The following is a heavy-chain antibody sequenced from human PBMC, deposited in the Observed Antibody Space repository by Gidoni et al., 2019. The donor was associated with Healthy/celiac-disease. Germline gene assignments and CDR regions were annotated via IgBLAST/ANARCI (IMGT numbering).Heavy chain of an antibody. V-gene: IGHV3-7*01. J-gene: IGHJ4*02. Sequence: EVQLVESGGGLVQPGGSLRLSCAASGFTFSSYWMSWVRQAPGKGLEWVANIKQDGSEKYYVDSVKGRFTISRDNAKNSLYLQMNSLRAEDTAVYYCAREEPTIFGVVIDYWGQGTLVTVSS. D-gene: IGHD3-3*01. CDR3: AREEPTIFGVVIDY. CDR2: IKQDGSEK. CDR1: GFTFSSYW.